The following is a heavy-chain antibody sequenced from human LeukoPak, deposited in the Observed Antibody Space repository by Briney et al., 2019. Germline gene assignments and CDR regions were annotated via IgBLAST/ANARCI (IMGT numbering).Heavy chain of an antibody. V-gene: IGHV1-3*02. CDR1: GYTFTSYA. CDR3: ARDLRYCGGDCYRAFDI. D-gene: IGHD2-21*02. J-gene: IGHJ3*02. Sequence: ASVKVSCKASGYTFTSYAMHWVRQAPGQRLEWMGWSNAGNGNTKYSQEFQGRVTITRDTSASTAYMELSSLRSEDMAVSYCARDLRYCGGDCYRAFDIWGQGTMVTVSS. CDR2: SNAGNGNT.